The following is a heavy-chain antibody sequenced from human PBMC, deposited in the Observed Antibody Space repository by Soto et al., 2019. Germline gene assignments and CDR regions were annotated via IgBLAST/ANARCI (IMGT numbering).Heavy chain of an antibody. CDR3: AKYKIDDYPHCFAY. CDR2: IYYSGYT. V-gene: IGHV4-39*07. Sequence: KTSETLSLTCTVSGGSISSSSYYWGWIRQPPGKGLEWIGSIYYSGYTYYNPSLRSRVTISVDTSKNQFSLKLTSVTAADSAIYYCAKYKIDDYPHCFAYWGKGTLVTVSS. CDR1: GGSISSSSYY. D-gene: IGHD4-17*01. J-gene: IGHJ4*02.